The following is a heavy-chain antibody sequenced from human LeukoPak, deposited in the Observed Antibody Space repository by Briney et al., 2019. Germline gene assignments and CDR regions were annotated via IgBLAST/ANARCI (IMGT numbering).Heavy chain of an antibody. CDR1: GFTFSSYS. D-gene: IGHD1-26*01. V-gene: IGHV3-21*01. J-gene: IGHJ4*02. Sequence: GRSLRLSCAASGFTFSSYSMHWVRQAPGKGREWVSSISSSSSYIYYADSVKGRFTISRDNAKNSLYLQMNSLRAEDTAVYYCARDSIGATDYWGQGTLVTVSS. CDR3: ARDSIGATDY. CDR2: ISSSSSYI.